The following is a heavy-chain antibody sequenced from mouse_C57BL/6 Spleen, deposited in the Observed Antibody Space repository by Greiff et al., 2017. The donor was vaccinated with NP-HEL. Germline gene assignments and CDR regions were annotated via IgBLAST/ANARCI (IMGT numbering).Heavy chain of an antibody. Sequence: EVQLVESGGDLVKPGGSLKLSCAASGFTFSSYGMSWVRQTPDKRLEWVATISSGGSYPYYPDSVKGRFTISRDNAKNTLYLQMSRLTSEDTAMYSCAIPFDGSSYYCDYWGQGTTLTVSS. CDR2: ISSGGSYP. CDR3: AIPFDGSSYYCDY. D-gene: IGHD1-1*01. V-gene: IGHV5-6*01. J-gene: IGHJ2*01. CDR1: GFTFSSYG.